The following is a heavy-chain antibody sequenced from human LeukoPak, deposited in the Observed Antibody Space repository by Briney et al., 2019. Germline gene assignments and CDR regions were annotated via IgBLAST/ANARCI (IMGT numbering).Heavy chain of an antibody. CDR1: GGSINSYY. Sequence: SETLSLTCSVSGGSINSYYWDWIRQSPGKGLEWIGHIYSSGSASYNPSLKSRVTISVDTSKNQFSLKLSSVTAADTAVYYCARLGYCGSAWCLADYWGQGTLVTVSS. V-gene: IGHV4-59*08. D-gene: IGHD2-2*01. CDR3: ARLGYCGSAWCLADY. CDR2: IYSSGSA. J-gene: IGHJ4*02.